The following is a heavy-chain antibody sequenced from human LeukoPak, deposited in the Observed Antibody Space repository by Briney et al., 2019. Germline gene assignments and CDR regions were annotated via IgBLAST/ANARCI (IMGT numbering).Heavy chain of an antibody. CDR2: IIPIFGTA. D-gene: IGHD5-18*01. J-gene: IGHJ5*02. Sequence: ASVKVSCKASGGTFSSYAISWVRQAPGQGLEWMGGIIPIFGTANYAQKFQGRVTITADKSTSTAYMELSSLRSEDTAVYYCAREEIESPIARGYSYGSQGNWFDPWGQGTLVTVSS. CDR1: GGTFSSYA. V-gene: IGHV1-69*06. CDR3: AREEIESPIARGYSYGSQGNWFDP.